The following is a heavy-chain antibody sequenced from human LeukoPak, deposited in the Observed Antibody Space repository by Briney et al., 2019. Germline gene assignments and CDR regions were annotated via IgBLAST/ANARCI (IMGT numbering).Heavy chain of an antibody. CDR1: GYTFTSYD. CDR2: MNPNSGNT. J-gene: IGHJ6*02. D-gene: IGHD6-19*01. V-gene: IGHV1-8*01. CDR3: ARTPERIAVAGTYYYYGMDV. Sequence: ASVKVSCKASGYTFTSYDINWVRQATGQGLEWMGWMNPNSGNTGYAQKFQGRVTMTRNTSISTAYMELSSLRSEDTAVYYCARTPERIAVAGTYYYYGMDVWGQGTTVTVSS.